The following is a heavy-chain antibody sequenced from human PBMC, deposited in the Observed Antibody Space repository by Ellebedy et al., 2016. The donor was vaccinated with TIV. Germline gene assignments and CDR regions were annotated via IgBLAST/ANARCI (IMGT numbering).Heavy chain of an antibody. CDR1: GDSISSSIYY. V-gene: IGHV4-39*01. CDR3: ARGRGGSYSIPFDY. Sequence: SETLSLXXTVSGDSISSSIYYWGWIRQSPGKGLEWIATIFYTGSSYFNPSLKSRVTISVDASKNRISLKLSSVTAADTAVYYCARGRGGSYSIPFDYWGQGALVTVSS. J-gene: IGHJ4*02. CDR2: IFYTGSS. D-gene: IGHD1-26*01.